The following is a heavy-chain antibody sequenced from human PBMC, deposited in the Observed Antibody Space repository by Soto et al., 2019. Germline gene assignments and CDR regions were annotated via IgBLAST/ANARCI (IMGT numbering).Heavy chain of an antibody. V-gene: IGHV1-46*01. CDR2: INPSGGST. CDR1: GYTFTSYY. J-gene: IGHJ4*02. CDR3: ASARYCSGGSCYSFFDY. D-gene: IGHD2-15*01. Sequence: ASVKVSCKASGYTFTSYYMHWVRQAPGQGLEWMGIINPSGGSTSYAQKFQGRVTMTGDMSTSTVYMELSSLRSEDTAVYYCASARYCSGGSCYSFFDYWGQGTLVTVSS.